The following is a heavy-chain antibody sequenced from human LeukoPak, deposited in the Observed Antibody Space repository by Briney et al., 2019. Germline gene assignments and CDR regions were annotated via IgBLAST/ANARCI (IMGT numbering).Heavy chain of an antibody. CDR3: ARIRYSSGWYTPVRAFDI. D-gene: IGHD6-19*01. CDR1: GFTFSSYW. Sequence: GGSLRLSCAASGFTFSSYWMSWVRQAPGKGLEWVANIKQDGSEKYYVDSVKGRFTISRDSAKNSLYLQMNSLRAEDTAVYYCARIRYSSGWYTPVRAFDIWGQGTMVTVSS. J-gene: IGHJ3*02. CDR2: IKQDGSEK. V-gene: IGHV3-7*01.